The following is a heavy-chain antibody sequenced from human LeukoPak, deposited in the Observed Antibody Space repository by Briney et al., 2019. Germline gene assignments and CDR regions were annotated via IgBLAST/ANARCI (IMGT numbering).Heavy chain of an antibody. J-gene: IGHJ3*02. V-gene: IGHV3-21*01. CDR2: ISISSTYI. CDR1: GFTLRTYS. Sequence: GGSLRLSCAASGFTLRTYSMNWVRQAPGKGLEWVSSISISSTYIYYADSVKGRFTISRDNAKNSLYLQMNSLRAEDTAVYYCARAGNRDAFDIWGQGTMVTVSS. CDR3: ARAGNRDAFDI. D-gene: IGHD2/OR15-2a*01.